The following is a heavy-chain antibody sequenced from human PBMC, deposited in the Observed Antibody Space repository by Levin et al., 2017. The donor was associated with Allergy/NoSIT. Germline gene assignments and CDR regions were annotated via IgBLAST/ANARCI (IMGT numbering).Heavy chain of an antibody. CDR3: AHGRENSGWYGLFDS. Sequence: SGPTLVKPTQTLTLTCTFSGLSLNTKGTAVGWIRQPPGAALEWLGIIFWDDDKRYSPSLKSRLTITKDTSGNQVLLTVTNMDPEDTATYFCAHGRENSGWYGLFDSWGQGTLVTVSS. CDR1: GLSLNTKGTA. J-gene: IGHJ4*02. D-gene: IGHD6-19*01. V-gene: IGHV2-5*02. CDR2: IFWDDDK.